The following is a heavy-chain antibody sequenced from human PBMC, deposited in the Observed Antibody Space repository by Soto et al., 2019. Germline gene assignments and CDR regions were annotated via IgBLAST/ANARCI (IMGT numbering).Heavy chain of an antibody. J-gene: IGHJ4*02. CDR1: GGTFNTYS. CDR2: IVPRYDSV. Sequence: QVQLVQSGAEVRKPGASVKVTCEASGGTFNTYSINWVRQAPGRGLEWVGQIVPRYDSVNYAENFQGRVTIPADKSTKTAYMELTSLRSEDTALYFCATWRSYCGSYCFDYWGQGTLVTVSS. D-gene: IGHD3-16*01. CDR3: ATWRSYCGSYCFDY. V-gene: IGHV1-69*06.